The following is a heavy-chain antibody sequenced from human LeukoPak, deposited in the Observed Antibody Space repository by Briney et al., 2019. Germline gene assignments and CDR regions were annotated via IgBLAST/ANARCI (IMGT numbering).Heavy chain of an antibody. CDR3: ARVGYYASGPFSYFDY. V-gene: IGHV3-30-3*01. Sequence: GRSLRLSCAASGFTFSGYAMHWVSQAPGKGLEWGAVISYDGSNEYYADSVKGRFTISRDKSKNTLYLQMNSLSVEDTAVYYCARVGYYASGPFSYFDYWGQGTLVTVSS. D-gene: IGHD3-10*01. J-gene: IGHJ4*02. CDR2: ISYDGSNE. CDR1: GFTFSGYA.